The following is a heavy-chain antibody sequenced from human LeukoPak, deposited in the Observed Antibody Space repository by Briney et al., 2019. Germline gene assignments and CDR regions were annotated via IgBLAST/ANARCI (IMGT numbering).Heavy chain of an antibody. CDR1: GYSISSGYY. CDR3: AREGTVTGFWSGSHFDY. V-gene: IGHV4-38-2*02. CDR2: IYHSGST. Sequence: SETLSLTCTVSGYSISSGYYWGWIRQPPGKGLEWIGSIYHSGSTYYNPSLKSRVTISVDTSKNQFSLKLSSVTAADTAVYYCAREGTVTGFWSGSHFDYWGQGTLVTVSS. D-gene: IGHD3-3*01. J-gene: IGHJ4*02.